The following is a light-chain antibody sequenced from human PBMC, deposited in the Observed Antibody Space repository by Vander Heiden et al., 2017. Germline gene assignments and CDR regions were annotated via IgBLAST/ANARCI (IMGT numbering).Light chain of an antibody. J-gene: IGKJ1*01. CDR2: AAS. CDR1: QSISSY. V-gene: IGKV1-39*01. Sequence: DIQMTQSPSSLSASVGDRVTITCRASQSISSYVNGYQQKPGKAPKLLIYAASSLQSGVKYRFSGSGSGTDFTLTISSLQPEDFATDDCPHGTFGQGTKVEIK. CDR3: PHGT.